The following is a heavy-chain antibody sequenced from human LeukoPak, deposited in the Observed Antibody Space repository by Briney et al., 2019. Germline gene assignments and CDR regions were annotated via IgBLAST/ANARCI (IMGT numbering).Heavy chain of an antibody. J-gene: IGHJ4*02. CDR2: IKQDGSDK. D-gene: IGHD6-19*01. Sequence: GGSLRLSCEGSGFTFSNYWMSWVRQTPGKGLEWVANIKQDGSDKYYVDSVKGRVTISRDNAKNSLYLQMNSLRAEDTAVYHCARGRYTSGWYPDYFDSWGQGTLVTVSS. V-gene: IGHV3-7*01. CDR1: GFTFSNYW. CDR3: ARGRYTSGWYPDYFDS.